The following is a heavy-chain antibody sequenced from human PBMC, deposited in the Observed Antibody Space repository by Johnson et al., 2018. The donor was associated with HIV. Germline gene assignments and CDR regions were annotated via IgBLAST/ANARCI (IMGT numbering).Heavy chain of an antibody. V-gene: IGHV3-64*07. Sequence: EVQLVESGGGLVKPGGSLRLSCAPSGFTFSRHPMHWVRQAPGTGLEHVATIASLGDNTYYADSVQGRFTISRDNFKNMLYLQMGSLRPDDTAVYYCARRRDTLNIWQESFDVWGQGTVVTVSS. CDR1: GFTFSRHP. D-gene: IGHD5-18*01. CDR2: IASLGDNT. J-gene: IGHJ3*01. CDR3: ARRRDTLNIWQESFDV.